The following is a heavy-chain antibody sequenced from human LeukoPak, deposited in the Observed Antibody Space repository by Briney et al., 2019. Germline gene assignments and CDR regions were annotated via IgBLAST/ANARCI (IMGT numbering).Heavy chain of an antibody. V-gene: IGHV3-23*01. D-gene: IGHD1-7*01. J-gene: IGHJ6*03. CDR2: ISGSGGST. CDR3: ARGQELRFHYYYYYMDV. Sequence: PGGSLRLSCAASGFTFSTYAMSWVRQAPGKGREWVSAISGSGGSTYYADSVKGRFTISRDNSKNTLYLQMNSLRAEDTAVYYCARGQELRFHYYYYYMDVWGKGTTVTVSS. CDR1: GFTFSTYA.